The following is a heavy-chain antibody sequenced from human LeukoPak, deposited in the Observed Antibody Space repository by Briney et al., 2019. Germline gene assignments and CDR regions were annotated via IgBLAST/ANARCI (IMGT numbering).Heavy chain of an antibody. CDR3: AKEGNMEWLVPHIPYYFDY. V-gene: IGHV3-23*01. CDR2: ISGSGGST. J-gene: IGHJ4*02. Sequence: PGGSLRLSCAASGFTFSDYYMSWIRQAPGKGLEWVSAISGSGGSTYYADSVKGRFTISRDNSKNTLYLQMNSLRAEDTAVYYCAKEGNMEWLVPHIPYYFDYWGQGTLVTVSS. D-gene: IGHD6-19*01. CDR1: GFTFSDYY.